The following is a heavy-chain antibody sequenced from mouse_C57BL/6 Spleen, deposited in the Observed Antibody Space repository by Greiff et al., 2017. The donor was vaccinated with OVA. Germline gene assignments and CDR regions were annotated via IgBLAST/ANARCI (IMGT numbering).Heavy chain of an antibody. Sequence: QVQLKQSGAELVRPGTSVKVSCKASGYAFTNYLIEWVKQRPGQGLEWIGVINPGSGGTNYNEKFKGKATLTADKSSSTAYMQLSSLTSEDSAVYFCARGGISTMVRRWYFDVWGTGTTVTVSS. J-gene: IGHJ1*03. D-gene: IGHD2-1*01. CDR3: ARGGISTMVRRWYFDV. V-gene: IGHV1-54*01. CDR2: INPGSGGT. CDR1: GYAFTNYL.